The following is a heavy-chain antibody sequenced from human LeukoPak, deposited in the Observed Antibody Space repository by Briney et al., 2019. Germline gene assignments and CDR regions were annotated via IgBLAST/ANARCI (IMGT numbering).Heavy chain of an antibody. CDR3: ATTLTTVVTPYFDY. D-gene: IGHD4-23*01. CDR1: GGTFSSYA. Sequence: EASVKVSCKASGGTFSSYAISWVRQAPGQGLEWMGGIIPIFGTANYAQKFQCRVTITTDESTSTAYMELSSLRSEDTAVYYCATTLTTVVTPYFDYWGQGTLVTVSS. J-gene: IGHJ4*02. CDR2: IIPIFGTA. V-gene: IGHV1-69*05.